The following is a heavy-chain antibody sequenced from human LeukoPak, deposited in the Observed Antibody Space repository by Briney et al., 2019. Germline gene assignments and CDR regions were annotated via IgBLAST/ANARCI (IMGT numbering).Heavy chain of an antibody. CDR3: GRYYVMDV. V-gene: IGHV3-23*01. CDR2: ISDSGGST. CDR1: GFTFSTYV. J-gene: IGHJ6*01. Sequence: PGGSLRLSCAASGFTFSTYVMNWVRQAPGKGLEWVSTISDSGGSTYYADSVKGRFTISRDNSKNTLYLQMNGLRAEDTAVYYCGRYYVMDVWGQGSAVTVSS.